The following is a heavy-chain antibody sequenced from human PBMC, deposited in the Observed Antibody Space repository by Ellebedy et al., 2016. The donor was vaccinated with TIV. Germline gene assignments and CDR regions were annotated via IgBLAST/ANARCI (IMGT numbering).Heavy chain of an antibody. J-gene: IGHJ4*02. CDR3: ATDRGYFTFDY. Sequence: GESLKISCAASGFTFSGSAMHWVRQASGKGLEWVGRIRSKANNYATAYAASVKGRFTISRDDSKNTAYLQMNSLKTEDTAVYYCATDRGYFTFDYWGQGSLITVSS. CDR2: IRSKANNYAT. D-gene: IGHD3-9*01. CDR1: GFTFSGSA. V-gene: IGHV3-73*01.